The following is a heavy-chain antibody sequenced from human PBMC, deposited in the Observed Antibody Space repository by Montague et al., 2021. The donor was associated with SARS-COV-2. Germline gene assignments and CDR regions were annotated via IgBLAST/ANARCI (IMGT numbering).Heavy chain of an antibody. Sequence: SETLSLTCTVSGGSISSTSYYWGWVRRPPGKGLEWIGSIHHSGSAYYNPSLKSRVTISIDTSKNQFSLKLNSVTAADTVVYYCARVLDSGTYWSGDYWGQGTLVTVSS. CDR3: ARVLDSGTYWSGDY. J-gene: IGHJ4*02. CDR1: GGSISSTSYY. V-gene: IGHV4-39*07. CDR2: IHHSGSA. D-gene: IGHD1-26*01.